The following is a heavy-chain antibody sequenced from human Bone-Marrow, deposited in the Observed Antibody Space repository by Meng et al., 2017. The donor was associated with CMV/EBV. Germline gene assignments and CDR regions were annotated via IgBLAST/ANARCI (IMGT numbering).Heavy chain of an antibody. Sequence: GESLKISCAASGFTFSSYSMNWVRQAPGKGLEWVSSISSSSSYIYYADSAKGRFTISRDNAKNSLYLQMNSLRAEDTAVYYCARDTAMDRTPYYYYYGMDVWGQGTTVTVSS. CDR2: ISSSSSYI. CDR3: ARDTAMDRTPYYYYYGMDV. V-gene: IGHV3-21*01. D-gene: IGHD5-18*01. CDR1: GFTFSSYS. J-gene: IGHJ6*02.